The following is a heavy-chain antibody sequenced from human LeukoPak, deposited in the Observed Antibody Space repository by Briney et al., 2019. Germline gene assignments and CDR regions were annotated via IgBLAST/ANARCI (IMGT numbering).Heavy chain of an antibody. J-gene: IGHJ3*02. CDR2: IIPIIGTA. Sequence: SVKVSCKASGRTFSSYGISWVRQAPGQGLEWLGGIIPIIGTANYAQKFQGRVTITADKSTSTGYMDLSSLRAEETAVYYCVRETPITVVRGVIIAGALDIWGQGTMVTVSS. D-gene: IGHD3-10*01. CDR1: GRTFSSYG. CDR3: VRETPITVVRGVIIAGALDI. V-gene: IGHV1-69*06.